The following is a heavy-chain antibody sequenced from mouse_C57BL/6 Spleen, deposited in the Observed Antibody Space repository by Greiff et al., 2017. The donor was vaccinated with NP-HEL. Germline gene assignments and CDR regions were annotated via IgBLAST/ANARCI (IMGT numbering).Heavy chain of an antibody. Sequence: VQLQQSGPGLVKPSQSLSLTCSVTGYSITSGYYWNWIRQFPGNKLEWMGYISYDGSNNYNPSLKNRISITRDTSKNQFFLKLNSVTTEDTATYYCAREGWFFDYWGQGTTLTVSS. D-gene: IGHD2-3*01. CDR2: ISYDGSN. CDR1: GYSITSGYY. V-gene: IGHV3-6*01. CDR3: AREGWFFDY. J-gene: IGHJ2*01.